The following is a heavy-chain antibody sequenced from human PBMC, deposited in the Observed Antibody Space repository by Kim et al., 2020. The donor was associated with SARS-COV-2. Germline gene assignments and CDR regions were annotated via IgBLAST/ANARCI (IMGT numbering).Heavy chain of an antibody. Sequence: SVKVSCKASGGTFSSYAISWVRQAPGQGLEWMGGIIPIFGTANYAQKFQGRVTITADESTSTAYMELSSLRSEDTAVYYCARDVGQRWLQQNWYFDLWGRGTLVTVSS. CDR3: ARDVGQRWLQQNWYFDL. J-gene: IGHJ2*01. V-gene: IGHV1-69*13. D-gene: IGHD5-12*01. CDR1: GGTFSSYA. CDR2: IIPIFGTA.